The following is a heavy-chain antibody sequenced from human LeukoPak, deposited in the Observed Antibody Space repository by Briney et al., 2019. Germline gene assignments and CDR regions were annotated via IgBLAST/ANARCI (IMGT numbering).Heavy chain of an antibody. CDR3: AKDDRTRGGWFDP. Sequence: GGSLRLSCAASGFTFNSYAMHWVRQAPGKGLEWVAFIRSDGSNKYYADSAKGRFTISRDNSKNTLYLQMNSLRAEDTAVYYCAKDDRTRGGWFDPWGQGTLVTVSS. CDR2: IRSDGSNK. D-gene: IGHD3-22*01. V-gene: IGHV3-30*02. CDR1: GFTFNSYA. J-gene: IGHJ5*02.